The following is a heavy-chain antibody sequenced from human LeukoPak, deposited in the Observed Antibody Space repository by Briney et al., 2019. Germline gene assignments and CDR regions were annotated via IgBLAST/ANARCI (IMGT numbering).Heavy chain of an antibody. Sequence: GGSLRLSCAASGFTFDDYGTSWVRQAPGKGLEWVSGINWNGGSTGYADSVKGRFTISRDNAKNSLYLQMNSLRAEDTALYYCARDKAGGRIVVVPACFDYWGQGTLVTVSS. CDR1: GFTFDDYG. J-gene: IGHJ4*02. CDR2: INWNGGST. V-gene: IGHV3-20*04. D-gene: IGHD2-2*01. CDR3: ARDKAGGRIVVVPACFDY.